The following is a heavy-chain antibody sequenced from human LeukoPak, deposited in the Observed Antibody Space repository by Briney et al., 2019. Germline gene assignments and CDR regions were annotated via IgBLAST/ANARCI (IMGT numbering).Heavy chain of an antibody. CDR3: ARGVYIAAAQYGY. Sequence: SETLSLTCTVSGGSISSYYWSWIRQPPGKGLEWIGYIYYSGSTHHNPSLKSRVTISVDASKNQFSLKLSSVTAADTAVYYCARGVYIAAAQYGYWGQGTLVTVSS. D-gene: IGHD6-13*01. J-gene: IGHJ4*02. CDR2: IYYSGST. CDR1: GGSISSYY. V-gene: IGHV4-59*01.